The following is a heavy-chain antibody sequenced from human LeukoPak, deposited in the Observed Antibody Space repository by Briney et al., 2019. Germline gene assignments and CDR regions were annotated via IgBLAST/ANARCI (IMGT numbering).Heavy chain of an antibody. CDR1: GGSISSYY. CDR2: IYYSGST. Sequence: SETLSLTCTVSGGSISSYYWSWIRQPPGKGLEWIGYIYYSGSTNYNPSLKSRVTISVDTSKNQFSLKLSSVTAADTAVYYCARDLLGCCSGGSCYSWFDPWGQGTLVTVSS. V-gene: IGHV4-59*01. J-gene: IGHJ5*02. CDR3: ARDLLGCCSGGSCYSWFDP. D-gene: IGHD2-15*01.